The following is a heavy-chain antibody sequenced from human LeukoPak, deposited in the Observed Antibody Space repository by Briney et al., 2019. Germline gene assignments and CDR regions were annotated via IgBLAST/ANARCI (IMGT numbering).Heavy chain of an antibody. CDR2: IYYSGTT. CDR3: ARGAYIAAAQYGY. Sequence: PSETLSLTCTVSGGSMSSYYWSWIRQPPGKGLEWIGYIYYSGTTNYNPSLKSRVTISVDTSKNQFSLKLRSVTAADTAVYYCARGAYIAAAQYGYWGQGTLVTVSS. V-gene: IGHV4-59*01. J-gene: IGHJ4*02. D-gene: IGHD6-13*01. CDR1: GGSMSSYY.